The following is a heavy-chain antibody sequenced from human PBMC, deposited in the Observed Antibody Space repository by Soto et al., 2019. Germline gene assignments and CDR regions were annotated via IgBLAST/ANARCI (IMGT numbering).Heavy chain of an antibody. J-gene: IGHJ4*02. Sequence: QVMLVESGGGVVQPGRSLRLSCAASGFTFSSYAMHWVRQAPGKGLEWVAVLSYDGGVEYYADSVKGRFTISRDNSKNTLSLEMNSLRPEDTAVYYCARDKEQLILDYFDYWGQGTLVTVSS. CDR1: GFTFSSYA. D-gene: IGHD1-26*01. V-gene: IGHV3-30-3*01. CDR2: LSYDGGVE. CDR3: ARDKEQLILDYFDY.